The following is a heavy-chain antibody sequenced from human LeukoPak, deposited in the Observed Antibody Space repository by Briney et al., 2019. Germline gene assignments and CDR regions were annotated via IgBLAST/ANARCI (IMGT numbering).Heavy chain of an antibody. V-gene: IGHV4-61*01. D-gene: IGHD5-18*01. CDR1: GGSVSSGSYY. Sequence: SETLSLTCTVSGGSVSSGSYYWSWIRQPPGKGLEWIGYIYYSGSTNYNPSLKSRVTISVDTSKNQFSLKLSSVTAADTAVYYCASGYSYGYGFWYFDPWGRGTLVTVSS. CDR3: ASGYSYGYGFWYFDP. CDR2: IYYSGST. J-gene: IGHJ2*01.